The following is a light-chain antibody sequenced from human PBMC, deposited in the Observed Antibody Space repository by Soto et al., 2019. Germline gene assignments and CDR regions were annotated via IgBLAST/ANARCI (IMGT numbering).Light chain of an antibody. CDR3: MQALQTPYT. CDR1: QSLLHSNGHKY. V-gene: IGKV2-28*01. J-gene: IGKJ2*01. CDR2: LGS. Sequence: DIVMTQSPLSLPVTPGEPASISCRSSQSLLHSNGHKYLDWYLQKPGQSPQLLIYLGSNRASGVPDRFSGSGSGTDLTLKISRVEAKDVGVYYCMQALQTPYTFGQGTKLEIK.